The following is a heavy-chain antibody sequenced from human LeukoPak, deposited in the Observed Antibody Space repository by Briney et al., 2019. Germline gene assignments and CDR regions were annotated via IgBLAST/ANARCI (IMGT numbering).Heavy chain of an antibody. CDR3: TRAITYFYGSVTYDWFDS. V-gene: IGHV3-74*01. D-gene: IGHD3-10*01. Sequence: GGSLRLSCAASGLTFDDYAMHWVRQAPGKGLMWVARIKSDGSTIYADSVQGRFTISRDNAKNTVYLQMNSLRVDDTAIYYCTRAITYFYGSVTYDWFDSWGQGTRVTVSS. CDR2: IKSDGST. J-gene: IGHJ5*01. CDR1: GLTFDDYA.